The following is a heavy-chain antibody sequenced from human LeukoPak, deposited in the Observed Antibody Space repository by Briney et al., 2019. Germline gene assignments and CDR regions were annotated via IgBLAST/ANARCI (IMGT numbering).Heavy chain of an antibody. D-gene: IGHD3-10*01. J-gene: IGHJ4*02. Sequence: GGSLRLSCAASGLTFSSYGMHWVRQAPGKGLEWVAIIWYDGSHKYYADSVKGRFTISRDNSKNMLNLQMNSLRAEDTAVYYCARDYGSGMDVWGQGTLVTVSS. V-gene: IGHV3-33*01. CDR1: GLTFSSYG. CDR2: IWYDGSHK. CDR3: ARDYGSGMDV.